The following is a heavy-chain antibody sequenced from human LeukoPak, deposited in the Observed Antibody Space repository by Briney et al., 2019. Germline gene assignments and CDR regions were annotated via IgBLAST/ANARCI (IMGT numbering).Heavy chain of an antibody. J-gene: IGHJ4*02. Sequence: PGGSLRLSCAASGFTFSSYWMSWVRQAPGKGLEWVANIKQDGSEKYYVDPVKGRFTISRDNAKNSLYLQMNSLRAEDTAVYYCARGGSPDLYCSSTSCQADYWGQGTLVTVSS. CDR3: ARGGSPDLYCSSTSCQADY. V-gene: IGHV3-7*01. CDR1: GFTFSSYW. D-gene: IGHD2-2*01. CDR2: IKQDGSEK.